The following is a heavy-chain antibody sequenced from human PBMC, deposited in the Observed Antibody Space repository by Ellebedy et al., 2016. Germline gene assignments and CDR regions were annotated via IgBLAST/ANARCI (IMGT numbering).Heavy chain of an antibody. D-gene: IGHD3-22*01. CDR3: ARGYYYDSSGYEALDY. J-gene: IGHJ4*02. V-gene: IGHV4-39*07. Sequence: SETLSLTXTVSGGSISSYYWGWIRQPPGKGLEWIGSIYYSGSTYYNPSLKSRVTISVDTSKNQFSLKLSSVTAADTAVYYCARGYYYDSSGYEALDYWGQGTLVTVSS. CDR2: IYYSGST. CDR1: GGSISSYY.